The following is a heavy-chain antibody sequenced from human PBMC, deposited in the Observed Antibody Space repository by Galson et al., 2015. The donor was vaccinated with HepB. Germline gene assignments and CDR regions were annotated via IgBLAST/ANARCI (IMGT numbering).Heavy chain of an antibody. J-gene: IGHJ4*02. CDR2: IKQDGSEK. CDR3: ARARRWSGYYPDY. CDR1: GFTFSSYW. Sequence: SLRLSCAASGFTFSSYWMSWVRQAPGKGLEWVANIKQDGSEKYYVDSVKGRFTISRDNAKNSLYLQMNSLRAEDTAVYYCARARRWSGYYPDYWGQGTLVTVSS. D-gene: IGHD3-3*01. V-gene: IGHV3-7*03.